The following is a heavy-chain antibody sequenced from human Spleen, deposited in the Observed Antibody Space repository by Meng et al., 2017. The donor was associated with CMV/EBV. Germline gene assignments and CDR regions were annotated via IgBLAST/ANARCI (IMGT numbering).Heavy chain of an antibody. D-gene: IGHD3-10*01. V-gene: IGHV1-2*02. CDR3: ASSIIMIRGVMAY. Sequence: ASVKVSCKASGHTLTGSYVHWVRQAPGQRPEWMGWINPNSGGTNFAQKFQGRVTMTRDTSISTVYMELRRLRSDDTAVYFCASSIIMIRGVMAYWGQGSLVTLL. J-gene: IGHJ4*02. CDR2: INPNSGGT. CDR1: GHTLTGSY.